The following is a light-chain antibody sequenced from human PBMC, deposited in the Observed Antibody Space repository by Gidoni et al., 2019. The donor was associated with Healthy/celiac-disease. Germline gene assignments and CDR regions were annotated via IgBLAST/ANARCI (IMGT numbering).Light chain of an antibody. V-gene: IGKV3-15*01. CDR3: QQYNNWIT. CDR2: GAS. J-gene: IGKJ4*01. Sequence: EIVMTQSPATLSVSPGERATLSCRASQSVSSNLAWYQQKPGQAPRLLIYGASTRATGIPARFSGSGSGTEFTLTISSLQSEDFAVYYCQQYNNWITFGRXDQGGDQT. CDR1: QSVSSN.